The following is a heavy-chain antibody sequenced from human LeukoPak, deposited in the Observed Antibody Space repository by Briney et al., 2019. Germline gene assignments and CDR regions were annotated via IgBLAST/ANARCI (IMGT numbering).Heavy chain of an antibody. D-gene: IGHD6-19*01. V-gene: IGHV3-30*18. J-gene: IGHJ4*02. Sequence: PGGSLRLSCAASGFTFSSYGMHWVRQAPAKGLEWVAFISYDGSNKYHVDSVKGRFTISRDNSKNTLYLEMNSLRGEDTAVYYCAKDRHSTGWYGLDYWGPGTLVTVSS. CDR3: AKDRHSTGWYGLDY. CDR2: ISYDGSNK. CDR1: GFTFSSYG.